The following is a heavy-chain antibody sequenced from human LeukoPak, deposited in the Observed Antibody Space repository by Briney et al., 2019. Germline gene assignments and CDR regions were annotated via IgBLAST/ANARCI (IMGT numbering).Heavy chain of an antibody. CDR1: GGSISSYY. D-gene: IGHD2-8*01. CDR2: IYYSGST. Sequence: SETLSLTCTGSGGSISSYYWSWIRQPPGKGLEWSGYIYYSGSTNYNPSLKSRVTISVDTSKNQCSLKLSSVTAADTAVYYCASQTSVSVGGNYYYYMDVWGKGTTVTVSS. J-gene: IGHJ6*03. CDR3: ASQTSVSVGGNYYYYMDV. V-gene: IGHV4-59*01.